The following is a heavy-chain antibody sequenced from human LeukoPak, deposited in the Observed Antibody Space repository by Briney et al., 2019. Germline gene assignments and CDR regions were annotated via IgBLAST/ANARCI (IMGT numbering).Heavy chain of an antibody. CDR2: ISSGGTT. CDR1: GFTVSDNY. Sequence: GGSLRLSCAASGFTVSDNYMTWVRQAPGKGLEWVSLISSGGTTCSADSVKGRFTISRDNSKNTLYLQMNSLRGEDTAVYCCARVRSDNNGWYNIDYWGQGALITVSS. D-gene: IGHD6-19*01. J-gene: IGHJ4*02. V-gene: IGHV3-53*01. CDR3: ARVRSDNNGWYNIDY.